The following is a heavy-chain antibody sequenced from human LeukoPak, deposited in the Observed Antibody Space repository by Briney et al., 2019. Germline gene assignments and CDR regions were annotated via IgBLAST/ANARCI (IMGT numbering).Heavy chain of an antibody. CDR2: ISWNSGSI. V-gene: IGHV3-9*01. J-gene: IGHJ5*02. CDR3: ARGAHIVVVTAIHRWFDP. D-gene: IGHD2-21*02. CDR1: GFTFDDYA. Sequence: PGGSLRLSCAASGFTFDDYAMHWVRQVPGKGLEWVSGISWNSGSIGYADSVKGRFTISRDNAKNSLYLQMNSLRAEDTAVYYCARGAHIVVVTAIHRWFDPWGQGTLVTVSS.